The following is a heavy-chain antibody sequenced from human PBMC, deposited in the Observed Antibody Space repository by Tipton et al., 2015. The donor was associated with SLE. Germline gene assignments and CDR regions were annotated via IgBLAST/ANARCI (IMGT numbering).Heavy chain of an antibody. J-gene: IGHJ3*02. CDR2: IYYNGNT. V-gene: IGHV4-31*03. CDR1: NAPINSVGYY. CDR3: ASPGGGSGSFDAFDI. D-gene: IGHD3-10*01. Sequence: TLSLTCTVSNAPINSVGYYWTWIRQHPGKALEWIGYIYYNGNTYYNPSLKSRATISADTSNNEFSLRLTSVTAADTAIYYCASPGGGSGSFDAFDIWGQGTMVTVSS.